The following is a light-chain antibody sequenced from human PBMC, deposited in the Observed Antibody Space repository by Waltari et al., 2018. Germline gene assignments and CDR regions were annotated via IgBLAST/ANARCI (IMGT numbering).Light chain of an antibody. CDR2: EVN. Sequence: QSALTQPPSASGSPGQSITISCTGTSSEVGGYDYVPWYQQHPGKAPKLIIYEVNKRPSGVPDRFSGSKSGNTASLTVSGLQAEDEADYYCSSYTSSNNCVFGTGTKVTVL. J-gene: IGLJ1*01. CDR3: SSYTSSNNCV. V-gene: IGLV2-8*01. CDR1: SSEVGGYDY.